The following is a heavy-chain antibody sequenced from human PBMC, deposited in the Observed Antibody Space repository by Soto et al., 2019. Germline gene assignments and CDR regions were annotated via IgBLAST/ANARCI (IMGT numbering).Heavy chain of an antibody. CDR1: GGSISGHF. CDR2: IYDSVTT. CDR3: AINADV. V-gene: IGHV4-59*08. J-gene: IGHJ6*02. Sequence: SETRSLTCPVSGGSISGHFWSWIRQPPGKRLEWIGNIYDSVTTNYNPSLKSRVTLSVDTSKRQFSLKLSSVTAADTAVYYCAINADVWGQGTTVTVS.